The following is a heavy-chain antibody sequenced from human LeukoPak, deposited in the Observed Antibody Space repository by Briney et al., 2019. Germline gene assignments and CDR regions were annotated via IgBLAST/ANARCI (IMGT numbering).Heavy chain of an antibody. V-gene: IGHV4-59*12. J-gene: IGHJ6*02. Sequence: PSETLSLTCTVSGGSISSYYWSWIRQPPGKGLEWIGYIYYSGSTYYNPSLKSRVTISVDTSKSQFSLKLSSVTAADTAVYYCARNSLYCSSTSCYSAHYYGMDVWGQGTTVTVSS. CDR2: IYYSGST. CDR1: GGSISSYY. D-gene: IGHD2-2*01. CDR3: ARNSLYCSSTSCYSAHYYGMDV.